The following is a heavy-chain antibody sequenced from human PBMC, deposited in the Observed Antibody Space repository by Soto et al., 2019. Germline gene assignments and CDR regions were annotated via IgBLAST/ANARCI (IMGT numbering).Heavy chain of an antibody. CDR2: IYYSGST. V-gene: IGHV4-31*03. J-gene: IGHJ3*02. CDR1: GGSISSGGYY. CDR3: ARDIRRGYYDRGGSDAFDI. Sequence: SETLSLTCTVSGGSISSGGYYWSWIRQHPGKGLEWIGYIYYSGSTYYNPSLKSRVTISVDTSKNQFSLKLSSVTAAETAVYYCARDIRRGYYDRGGSDAFDIWGQGTMVTVSS. D-gene: IGHD3-22*01.